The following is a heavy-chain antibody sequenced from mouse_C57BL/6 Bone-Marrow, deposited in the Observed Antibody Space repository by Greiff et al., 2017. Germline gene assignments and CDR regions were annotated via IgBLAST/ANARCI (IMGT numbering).Heavy chain of an antibody. J-gene: IGHJ4*01. D-gene: IGHD1-2*01. V-gene: IGHV14-4*01. CDR1: GFNIKDDY. Sequence: EVQLQQSGAELVRPGASVKLSCTASGFNIKDDYMHWVKQRPEQSLEWIGWIDPENGDTEYASKFQGKATITADTSSNTAYLQLSSLTSEDTAGDYCTTRLRPRDYWGQGTSVTVSS. CDR2: IDPENGDT. CDR3: TTRLRPRDY.